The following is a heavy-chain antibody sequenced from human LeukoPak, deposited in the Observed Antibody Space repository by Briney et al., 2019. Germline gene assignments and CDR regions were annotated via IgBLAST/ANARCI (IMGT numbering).Heavy chain of an antibody. Sequence: GGSLRLSCAASGLTFSSYGMHWVRQAPGKGLEWVAVISYDGSNKYFADSVKGRFTISRDNSKNTLYLQMNSLRAEDTAVYYCAKDSGIAVAGTLRAFDIWGQGTMVTVSS. CDR1: GLTFSSYG. D-gene: IGHD6-19*01. CDR2: ISYDGSNK. V-gene: IGHV3-30*18. CDR3: AKDSGIAVAGTLRAFDI. J-gene: IGHJ3*02.